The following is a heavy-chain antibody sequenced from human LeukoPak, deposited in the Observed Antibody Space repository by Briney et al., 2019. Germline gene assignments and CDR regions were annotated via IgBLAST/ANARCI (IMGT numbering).Heavy chain of an antibody. Sequence: ASVKVSCKASGYTFTSYDINWVRQATGQGLEWMGWMNPNSGNTGYAQKFQGRVTMTTDTSTSTAYMELRGLRSDDTAVYYCTRDLGQWLLQGIFFDYWGQGTLVTVSS. J-gene: IGHJ4*02. V-gene: IGHV1-8*02. CDR2: MNPNSGNT. D-gene: IGHD6-19*01. CDR1: GYTFTSYD. CDR3: TRDLGQWLLQGIFFDY.